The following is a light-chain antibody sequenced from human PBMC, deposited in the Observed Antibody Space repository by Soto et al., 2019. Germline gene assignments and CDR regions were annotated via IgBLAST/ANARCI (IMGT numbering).Light chain of an antibody. CDR1: SSDVGAYHY. CDR2: EVT. CDR3: SSYAPMRVV. J-gene: IGLJ2*01. V-gene: IGLV2-8*01. Sequence: QSALTQPPSASGSPGQSVTISCTGTSSDVGAYHYVSWHQQHPGKAPKVLIYEVTKRPSGVPDRFSGSKSGNTASLTVSGLQAEDEADYYRSSYAPMRVVFGGGTKLTVL.